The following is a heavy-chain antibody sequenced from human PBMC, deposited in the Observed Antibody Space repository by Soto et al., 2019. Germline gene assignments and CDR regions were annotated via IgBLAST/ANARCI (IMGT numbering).Heavy chain of an antibody. D-gene: IGHD3-3*01. Sequence: GESLKISCAASGFTFSSYAMSWVRQAPGKGLEWVSAISGSGGSTYYADSVKGRFTISRDNSKNTLYLQMNSLRAEDTAVYYCAKELLLEWPPEYFQHWGQGTLVTVSS. CDR3: AKELLLEWPPEYFQH. J-gene: IGHJ1*01. CDR2: ISGSGGST. CDR1: GFTFSSYA. V-gene: IGHV3-23*01.